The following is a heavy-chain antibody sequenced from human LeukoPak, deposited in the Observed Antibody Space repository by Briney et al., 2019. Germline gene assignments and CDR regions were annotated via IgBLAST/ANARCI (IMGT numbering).Heavy chain of an antibody. CDR2: INHSGST. CDR1: GGSFSGYY. D-gene: IGHD3-10*01. J-gene: IGHJ4*02. Sequence: SETLSLTCAVYGGSFSGYYWSWIRQPPGKGLEWSGEINHSGSTNYNPSLKSRVTISVDTSKNQISLKLRSVTAADTAVYYCAREAPISDSGSYYKSLGYWGQGTLVTVSS. V-gene: IGHV4-34*01. CDR3: AREAPISDSGSYYKSLGY.